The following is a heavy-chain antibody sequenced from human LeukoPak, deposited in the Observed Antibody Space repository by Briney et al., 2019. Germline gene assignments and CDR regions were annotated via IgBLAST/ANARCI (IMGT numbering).Heavy chain of an antibody. Sequence: KPSETLSLTCTVSGGSVSSESYHWSWIRQPPGKGLEWIAYIFNSGSSNYNPSLKSRVTMSVDTSKNQFSLKLSSVTAADTAVYYCAREGVVYYGSGRFFDYRGQGTLVTVSS. CDR3: AREGVVYYGSGRFFDY. CDR2: IFNSGSS. D-gene: IGHD3-10*01. V-gene: IGHV4-61*01. J-gene: IGHJ4*02. CDR1: GGSVSSESYH.